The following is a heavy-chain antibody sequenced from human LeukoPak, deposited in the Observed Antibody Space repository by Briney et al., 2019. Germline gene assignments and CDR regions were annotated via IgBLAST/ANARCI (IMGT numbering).Heavy chain of an antibody. CDR3: ARGKAAAGLYNWFDP. CDR2: INHSGST. V-gene: IGHV4-34*01. D-gene: IGHD6-13*01. CDR1: GGSFSGYY. Sequence: RSSETLSLTCAVYGGSFSGYYWSWIRQPPGKGLEWIGEINHSGSTNYNPSLKSRVTISVDTSKNQFSLKLSSVTAADTAVYYCARGKAAAGLYNWFDPWGQGTLVTVSS. J-gene: IGHJ5*02.